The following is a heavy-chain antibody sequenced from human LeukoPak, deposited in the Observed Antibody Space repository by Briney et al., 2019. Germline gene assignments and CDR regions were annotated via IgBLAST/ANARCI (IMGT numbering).Heavy chain of an antibody. Sequence: VASVKVSCKASGYTFTSYDINWVRQATGQGPEWMGWMNPNSGNTGYAQKFQGRVTITRNTSISTAYMELSSLRSEDTAVYYCARGRGSSWYRWFDPWGQGTLVTVSS. CDR2: MNPNSGNT. CDR3: ARGRGSSWYRWFDP. V-gene: IGHV1-8*03. J-gene: IGHJ5*02. D-gene: IGHD6-13*01. CDR1: GYTFTSYD.